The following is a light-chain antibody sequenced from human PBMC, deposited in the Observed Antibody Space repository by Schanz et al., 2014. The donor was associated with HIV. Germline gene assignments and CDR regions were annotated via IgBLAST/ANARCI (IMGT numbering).Light chain of an antibody. J-gene: IGLJ3*02. Sequence: QSVLTQSSSASASLGASVKLTCTLSSGHSTYIIAWHQQQPGTAPRYLMRLEGSGTYNQGSELPDRFSGSSSGADRYLTISSLQSEDEADYYCATWDSNTLWVFGGGTKLTVL. V-gene: IGLV4-60*03. CDR3: ATWDSNTLWV. CDR1: SGHSTYI. CDR2: LEGSGTY.